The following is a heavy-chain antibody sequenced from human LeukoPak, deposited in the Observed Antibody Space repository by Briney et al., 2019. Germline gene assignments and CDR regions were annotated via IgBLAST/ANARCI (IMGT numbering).Heavy chain of an antibody. CDR3: ARDYSPPHYYDSSGYFDS. J-gene: IGHJ4*02. CDR1: GFTFSSYA. CDR2: ISTSSRYI. Sequence: PGGSLRLSCAASGFTFSSYAMSWVRQAPGKGLEWVSSISTSSRYIYYAASVKGRFTISRDNAKNSLYLQMNSLRAEDTAVYYCARDYSPPHYYDSSGYFDSWGQGTLVTVSS. V-gene: IGHV3-21*01. D-gene: IGHD3-22*01.